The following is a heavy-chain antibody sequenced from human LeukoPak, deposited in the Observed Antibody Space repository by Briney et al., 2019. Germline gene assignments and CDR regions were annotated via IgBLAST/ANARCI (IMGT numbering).Heavy chain of an antibody. CDR2: ISNSDYST. CDR1: GFTFSSYA. CDR3: ARGGSCSGGNCKYTRKEIGY. J-gene: IGHJ4*02. V-gene: IGHV3-23*01. Sequence: GGSLRLSCAASGFTFSSYAMSWVRQAPGKGLEWVSTISNSDYSTYYADSVKGRFTISRANSENTLYLHMNSLRADDTAVYYCARGGSCSGGNCKYTRKEIGYWGQGTLVTVSS. D-gene: IGHD2-15*01.